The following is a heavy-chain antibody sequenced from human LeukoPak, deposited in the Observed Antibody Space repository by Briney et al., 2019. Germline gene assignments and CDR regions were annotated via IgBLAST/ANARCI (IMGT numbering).Heavy chain of an antibody. Sequence: ASVKVSCKASGYTFTGYYMHWVRQAPGQGLEWTGWINPNSGGTNYAQKFQGRVTMTRDTSISTAYMELSRLRSDDAAVYYCAKDTAMAYYFDYWGQGTLVTVSS. D-gene: IGHD5-18*01. V-gene: IGHV1-2*02. CDR2: INPNSGGT. CDR1: GYTFTGYY. CDR3: AKDTAMAYYFDY. J-gene: IGHJ4*02.